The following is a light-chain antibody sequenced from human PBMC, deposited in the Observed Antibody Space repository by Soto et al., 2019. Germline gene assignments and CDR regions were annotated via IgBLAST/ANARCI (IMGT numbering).Light chain of an antibody. CDR2: GAS. Sequence: EIVMTQSPATLSVSPGERATLSCRASQSVSSNLAWYQQKPGQAPRLLIYGASTRATGIPARFSGSGSGTEFTFTFSSLQSEDFVVYYCQQYNNWLWTFGQGTKVDIK. V-gene: IGKV3-15*01. CDR3: QQYNNWLWT. CDR1: QSVSSN. J-gene: IGKJ1*01.